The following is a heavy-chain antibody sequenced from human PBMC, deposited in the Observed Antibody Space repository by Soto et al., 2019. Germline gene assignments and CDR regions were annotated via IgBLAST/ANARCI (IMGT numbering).Heavy chain of an antibody. D-gene: IGHD2-21*01. CDR3: AQERGWGVVSPSHDY. CDR2: IRATGGQT. V-gene: IGHV3-23*01. CDR1: GFTFRNFV. Sequence: EVQLLESGGGMVQPGGSLRLSCAASGFTFRNFVMSWVRQAPGKGLEWVSAIRATGGQTFYADSVKGRFTISRDNSKNMLYLQSNTLRDEDTALYCCAQERGWGVVSPSHDYWGQGTLVTVSS. J-gene: IGHJ4*02.